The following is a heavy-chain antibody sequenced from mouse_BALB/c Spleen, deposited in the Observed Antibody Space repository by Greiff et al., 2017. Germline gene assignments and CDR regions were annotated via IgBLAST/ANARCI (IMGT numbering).Heavy chain of an antibody. CDR2: ISSGGST. J-gene: IGHJ4*01. CDR3: ARWVTTATLYAMDY. V-gene: IGHV5-6-5*01. CDR1: GFTFSSYA. D-gene: IGHD1-2*01. Sequence: EVHLVESGGGLVKPGGSLKLSCAASGFTFSSYAMSWVRQTPEKRLEWVASISSGGSTYYPDSVKGRFTISRDNARNILYLQMSSLRSEDTAMYYCARWVTTATLYAMDYWGQGTSVTVSS.